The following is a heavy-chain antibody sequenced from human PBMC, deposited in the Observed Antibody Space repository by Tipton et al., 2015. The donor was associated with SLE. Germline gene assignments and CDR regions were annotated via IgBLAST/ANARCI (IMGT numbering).Heavy chain of an antibody. Sequence: TLSLTCTVSDDSISSGGFYYWSWGRPLPGKGLEWVGYIYYTGSTDYNPTLNSRATISVDTSANQFSLRLSSVTAADTAVYYCARGGDSSGFGWFDPWGQGTLVTVSS. CDR1: DDSISSGGFYY. V-gene: IGHV4-31*03. J-gene: IGHJ5*02. D-gene: IGHD6-19*01. CDR2: IYYTGST. CDR3: ARGGDSSGFGWFDP.